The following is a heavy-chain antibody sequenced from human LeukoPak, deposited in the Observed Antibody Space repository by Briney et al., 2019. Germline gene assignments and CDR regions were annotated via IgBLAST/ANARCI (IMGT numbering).Heavy chain of an antibody. V-gene: IGHV3-7*01. Sequence: GGSLRLSCAASGFTFSSYWMSWVRQAPGKGLEWVANIKQDGSEKYYVDSVKGRFTISRDNAKNSLYLQMNSLRAEDTAVYYCARYLIVVVPAAMDYWGQGTLVTVSS. J-gene: IGHJ4*02. D-gene: IGHD2-2*01. CDR3: ARYLIVVVPAAMDY. CDR2: IKQDGSEK. CDR1: GFTFSSYW.